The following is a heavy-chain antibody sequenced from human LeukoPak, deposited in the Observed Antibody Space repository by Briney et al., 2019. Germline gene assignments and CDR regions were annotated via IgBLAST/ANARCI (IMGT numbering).Heavy chain of an antibody. D-gene: IGHD3-22*01. CDR3: ARDHYYDSSGYPILDY. CDR1: GYTFTGYY. Sequence: ASVKVSCKASGYTFTGYYMHWVRQAPGQGLEWMGWINPNSGGTNYAQKFQGRVTMTRDTSISTAYMEQSRLRSDDTAVYYCARDHYYDSSGYPILDYWGQGTLVTVSS. V-gene: IGHV1-2*02. CDR2: INPNSGGT. J-gene: IGHJ4*02.